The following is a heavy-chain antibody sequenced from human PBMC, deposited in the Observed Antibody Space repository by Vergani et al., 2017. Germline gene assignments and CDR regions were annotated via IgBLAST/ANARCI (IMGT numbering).Heavy chain of an antibody. CDR1: GGSISSSSYY. V-gene: IGHV4-39*07. CDR3: ARAKKATTGWGYYYYYYMDV. CDR2: IYYSGST. Sequence: QLQLQESGPGLVKPSETLSLTCTVSGGSISSSSYYWGWIRQPPGKGLEWIGSIYYSGSTYYNPSLKSRVTISVDTSKNQFSLKLSSVTAADTAVYYCARAKKATTGWGYYYYYYMDVWGKGTTVTVSS. J-gene: IGHJ6*03. D-gene: IGHD4-11*01.